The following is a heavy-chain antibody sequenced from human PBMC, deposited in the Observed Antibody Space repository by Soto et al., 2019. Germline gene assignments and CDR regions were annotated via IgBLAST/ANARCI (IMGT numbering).Heavy chain of an antibody. J-gene: IGHJ6*02. CDR2: IYYSGST. CDR3: ARSIFISTSCYVVLYYYYGMDV. D-gene: IGHD2-2*01. V-gene: IGHV4-39*01. Sequence: SETLSLTCTVSGGSISSSSYYWGWIRQPPGKGLEWIGSIYYSGSTYYNPSLKSRVTISVDTSKNQFSLKLSSVTAADTAVYYCARSIFISTSCYVVLYYYYGMDVWGQGTTVTVSS. CDR1: GGSISSSSYY.